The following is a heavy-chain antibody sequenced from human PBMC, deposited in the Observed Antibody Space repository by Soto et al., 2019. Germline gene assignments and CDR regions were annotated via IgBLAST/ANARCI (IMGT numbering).Heavy chain of an antibody. CDR1: GFSLASFV. Sequence: QEHLVESGGGVVQPGKSLRLSCTASGFSLASFVVHWVRQAPGKGLEWVSLISFDGSRKEYIDSVKGRFTISRDNFKNAIYTDIDYLRPEDTAVYYCARGSRLTMTGTEFYYRLDVWGQGTRVTVSS. CDR2: ISFDGSRK. D-gene: IGHD3-10*01. V-gene: IGHV3-30*14. CDR3: ARGSRLTMTGTEFYYRLDV. J-gene: IGHJ6*02.